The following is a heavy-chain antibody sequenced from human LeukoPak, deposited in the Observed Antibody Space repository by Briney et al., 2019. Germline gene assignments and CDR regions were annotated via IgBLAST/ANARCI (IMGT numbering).Heavy chain of an antibody. CDR3: ARRRNDITGTFYYYYYYYMDV. Sequence: GGSLRLSCAASGFTFSSYGMHWVRQAPGKGLEWVAVIWYDGSNKYYADSVKGRFTIPRDNSKNTLYPQMNSLRAEDTAVYYCARRRNDITGTFYYYYYYYMDVWGKGTTVTVSS. J-gene: IGHJ6*03. CDR1: GFTFSSYG. CDR2: IWYDGSNK. V-gene: IGHV3-33*01. D-gene: IGHD1-7*01.